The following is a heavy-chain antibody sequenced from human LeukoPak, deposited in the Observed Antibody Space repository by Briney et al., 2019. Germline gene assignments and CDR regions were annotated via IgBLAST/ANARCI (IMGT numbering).Heavy chain of an antibody. D-gene: IGHD6-19*01. CDR3: ARGYSSGWYAQVPYYFDY. J-gene: IGHJ4*02. CDR1: GYTFHSYW. V-gene: IGHV5-51*01. CDR2: IYPGDSDT. Sequence: GESLKISCKGSGYTFHSYWIAWVRQMPGKGLEWMGIIYPGDSDTRYSPSFQGQVTISADKSIRTAYLQWSSLKASDTAMYYCARGYSSGWYAQVPYYFDYWGQGTLVTVSS.